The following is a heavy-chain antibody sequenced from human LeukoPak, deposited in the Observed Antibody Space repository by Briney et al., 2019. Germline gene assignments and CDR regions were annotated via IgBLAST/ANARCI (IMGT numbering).Heavy chain of an antibody. D-gene: IGHD6-13*01. CDR3: ARQLGQPYYYFDH. J-gene: IGHJ4*02. V-gene: IGHV3-30*04. CDR1: GSTFSSYA. CDR2: ISYDGSNE. Sequence: GGSLRLSCAASGSTFSSYAMHWVRQAPGKGLEWVAVISYDGSNEYYADSVKGRFTISRDNFKNTLYLQMSSLRAEDTAVYYCARQLGQPYYYFDHWGQGTRVTVSS.